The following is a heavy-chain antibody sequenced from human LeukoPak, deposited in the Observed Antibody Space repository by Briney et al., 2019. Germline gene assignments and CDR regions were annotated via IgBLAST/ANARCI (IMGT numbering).Heavy chain of an antibody. V-gene: IGHV1-8*01. Sequence: ASVKVSCKGSGYTYSSYDINWVRQATGQGLEWMGWMNPDTANSGYAQKFQGRVTMTRDTSISTAYIELSSLGSEDTAVYYCARLSQTPAYYDTSVYYLGYWGQGTLVTVSS. J-gene: IGHJ4*02. CDR2: MNPDTANS. D-gene: IGHD3-22*01. CDR1: GYTYSSYD. CDR3: ARLSQTPAYYDTSVYYLGY.